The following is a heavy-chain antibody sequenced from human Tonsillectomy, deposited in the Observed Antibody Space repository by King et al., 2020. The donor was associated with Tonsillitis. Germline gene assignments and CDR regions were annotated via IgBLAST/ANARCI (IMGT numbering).Heavy chain of an antibody. J-gene: IGHJ6*02. CDR2: IWYDGRNK. CDR3: ARDLRGVSGMDV. D-gene: IGHD5/OR15-5a*01. V-gene: IGHV3-33*01. Sequence: VQLVESGGGVVQPGRSLRLSCAASGFTFSSYGMHWGRQAPGKGLEWVAVIWYDGRNKYYADSVKGRFIISRDNSKNTLYLQMNSLRAEDTAVYYCARDLRGVSGMDVWGQGTTVTVSS. CDR1: GFTFSSYG.